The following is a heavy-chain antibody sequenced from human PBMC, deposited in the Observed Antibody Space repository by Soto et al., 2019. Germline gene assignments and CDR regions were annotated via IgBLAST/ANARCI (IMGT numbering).Heavy chain of an antibody. CDR2: INHSGST. D-gene: IGHD3-16*02. CDR1: GGSFSGYY. V-gene: IGHV4-34*01. Sequence: PSETLSLTCAVYGGSFSGYYWSWIRQPPGKGLEWIGEINHSGSTNYNPSLKSRVTISVDTSKNQFSLKLSSVTAADTAVYYCARVPAYDYIWGSYRYRLYYLDYWGQGTLVTVSS. J-gene: IGHJ4*02. CDR3: ARVPAYDYIWGSYRYRLYYLDY.